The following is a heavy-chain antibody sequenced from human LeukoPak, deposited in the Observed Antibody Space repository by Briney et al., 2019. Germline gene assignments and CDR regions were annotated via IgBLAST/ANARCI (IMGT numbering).Heavy chain of an antibody. D-gene: IGHD3-22*01. CDR1: GGSISTYY. CDR3: ARGYDSSGYYDY. J-gene: IGHJ4*02. CDR2: IYYSGST. Sequence: SETLSLTCTVSGGSISTYYWSWIRQPPGKGLEWIGFIYYSGSTNYNPSLKSRVTISVDMSKNQFSLKLSSVTAADTAVYYCARGYDSSGYYDYWGQGTLVTVSS. V-gene: IGHV4-59*08.